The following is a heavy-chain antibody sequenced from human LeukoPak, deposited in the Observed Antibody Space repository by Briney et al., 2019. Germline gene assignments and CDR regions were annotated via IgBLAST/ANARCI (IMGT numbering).Heavy chain of an antibody. CDR1: GITLSNYG. Sequence: GGSLRLSCAVSGITLSNYGMSWVRQAPGKGLEWVAGISDSGGRTKYADSVKGRFTISRDNSKNTLYLQMNSLRAEDTAVYYCARAESYGMDVWGQGTTVTVSS. CDR2: ISDSGGRT. CDR3: ARAESYGMDV. J-gene: IGHJ6*02. V-gene: IGHV3-23*01.